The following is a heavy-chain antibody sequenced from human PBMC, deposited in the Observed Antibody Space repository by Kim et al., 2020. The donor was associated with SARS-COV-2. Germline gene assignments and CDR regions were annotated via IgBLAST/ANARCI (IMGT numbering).Heavy chain of an antibody. J-gene: IGHJ3*02. CDR2: IYSGGST. V-gene: IGHV3-53*04. Sequence: GGSLRLSCAASGFTVSSNYMTWVRQAPGKGLEWVSVIYSGGSTYYTDSVKGRFTISRHNSKNTLYLQMNSLRAEDTAVYYCARAKKSGYYYDAFDIWGQGTMVTVSS. D-gene: IGHD3-22*01. CDR1: GFTVSSNY. CDR3: ARAKKSGYYYDAFDI.